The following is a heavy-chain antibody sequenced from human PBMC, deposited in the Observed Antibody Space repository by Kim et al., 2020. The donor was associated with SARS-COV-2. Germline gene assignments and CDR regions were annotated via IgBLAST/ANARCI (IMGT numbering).Heavy chain of an antibody. Sequence: GGSLRLSCAAYGITFTDHYMDWVCQAPGKGLEWVGPNRKKAQNYTTEYAASVRERSTVTSESSKNSLFLPMNRLTSAATADYYCDRTDGNGWAGHYFDS. CDR1: GITFTDHY. V-gene: IGHV3-72*01. J-gene: IGHJ4*01. CDR2: NRKKAQNYTT. D-gene: IGHD6-19*01. CDR3: DRTDGNGWAGHYFDS.